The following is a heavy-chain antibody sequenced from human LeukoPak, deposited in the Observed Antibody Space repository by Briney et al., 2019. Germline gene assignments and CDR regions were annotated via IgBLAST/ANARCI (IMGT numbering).Heavy chain of an antibody. Sequence: GGSLRLSCAASGFTFSSYAMSWVRQAPGKGLEWVSGISGSGGNKYYADSVKGRFTISRDNSKNTLFLQMNSLRAEDTAVYYCAKLLNYGGNSDYFDYWGQGTQVTVSS. CDR3: AKLLNYGGNSDYFDY. CDR2: ISGSGGNK. D-gene: IGHD4-23*01. V-gene: IGHV3-23*01. CDR1: GFTFSSYA. J-gene: IGHJ4*02.